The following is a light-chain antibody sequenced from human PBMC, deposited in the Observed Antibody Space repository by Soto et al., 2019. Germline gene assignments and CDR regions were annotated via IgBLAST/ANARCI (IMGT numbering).Light chain of an antibody. J-gene: IGKJ1*01. V-gene: IGKV3-11*01. CDR2: DAC. Sequence: DIVLTQSPASLSLSPGARATLSCRARQSVSNFLAWYQQKPGQAPRLLIYDACNRATGIPARFSGSGSGTEFTLTISSLQSEDFAIYYCPQFNKWPRTFGQGTKADI. CDR1: QSVSNF. CDR3: PQFNKWPRT.